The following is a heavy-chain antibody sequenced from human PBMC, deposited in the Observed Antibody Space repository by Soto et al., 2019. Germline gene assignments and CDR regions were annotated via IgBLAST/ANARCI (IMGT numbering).Heavy chain of an antibody. D-gene: IGHD3-10*01. CDR2: IKSKTDGGTT. J-gene: IGHJ4*02. CDR3: TTDLPSMVRGVMGELGY. Sequence: GGSLRLSCAASGFTFSNAWMSWVRQAPGKGLEWVGRIKSKTDGGTTDYAAPVKGRFTISRDDSKNTLYLQMNSLKTEDTAVYYCTTDLPSMVRGVMGELGYWGQGTLVTVSS. V-gene: IGHV3-15*01. CDR1: GFTFSNAW.